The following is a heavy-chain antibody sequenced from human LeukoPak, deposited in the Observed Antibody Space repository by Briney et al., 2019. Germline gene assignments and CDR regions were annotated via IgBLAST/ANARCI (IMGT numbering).Heavy chain of an antibody. J-gene: IGHJ4*02. V-gene: IGHV4-59*01. CDR3: ARDLYFTMVRGVMVY. CDR2: IYYSGST. CDR1: GGSISSYY. D-gene: IGHD3-10*01. Sequence: SETLSLTCTVSGGSISSYYWSWIRQPPGKGLEWIGYIYYSGSTNYNPSLKSRVTISVDTSKNQFSLKLSSVTAADTAVYYCARDLYFTMVRGVMVYWGQGTLVTVSS.